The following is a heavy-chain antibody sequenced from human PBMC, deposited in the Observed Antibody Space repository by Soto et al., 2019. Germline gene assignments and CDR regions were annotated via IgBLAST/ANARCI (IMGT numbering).Heavy chain of an antibody. CDR3: ARLGGGMAARPVEY. D-gene: IGHD6-6*01. Sequence: QVQLVQSGGEVKKPGASVEVSSRTSGNMFTTYGMSRVRQAPGQGLEWMAWISAYNGNKKYAQKSQGIVRMTTDAPPSTVCMELGNLTSHYTGTYFCARLGGGMAARPVEYWGQGTLVTVSS. CDR1: GNMFTTYG. J-gene: IGHJ4*02. V-gene: IGHV1-18*04. CDR2: ISAYNGNK.